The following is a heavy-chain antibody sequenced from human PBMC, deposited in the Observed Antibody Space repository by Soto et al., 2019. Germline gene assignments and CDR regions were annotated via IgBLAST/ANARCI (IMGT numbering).Heavy chain of an antibody. CDR2: ISYDGSNK. V-gene: IGHV3-30-3*01. CDR1: GFTFSSYA. CDR3: AGGGYYYYGMDV. J-gene: IGHJ6*02. Sequence: QVQLVESGGGVVQPGRSLRLSCAASGFTFSSYAMHWVRQAPGKGLEWVAVISYDGSNKYYADSVKGRFTIARDNSKKTLYLKMHSLRAEDKAVEYCAGGGYYYYGMDVWAQGTAVTVSS.